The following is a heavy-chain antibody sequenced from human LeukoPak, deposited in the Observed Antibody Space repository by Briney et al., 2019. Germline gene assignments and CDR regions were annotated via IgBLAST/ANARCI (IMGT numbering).Heavy chain of an antibody. D-gene: IGHD4-23*01. CDR2: ISSSGSTI. CDR3: ARHDYGGIFDY. V-gene: IGHV3-48*03. Sequence: GGSLRLSCAASGFTFSSYEMNWVRQAPGKGLEWVSYISSSGSTIYYADSVKGRFTISRDSAKNSLYLQMNSLRAEDTAVYYCARHDYGGIFDYWGQGTLVTVSS. J-gene: IGHJ4*02. CDR1: GFTFSSYE.